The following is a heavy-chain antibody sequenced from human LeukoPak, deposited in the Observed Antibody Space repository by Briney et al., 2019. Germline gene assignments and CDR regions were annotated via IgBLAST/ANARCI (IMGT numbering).Heavy chain of an antibody. J-gene: IGHJ5*02. CDR3: AREAGEPNWFDP. V-gene: IGHV3-21*04. CDR1: GFTFSSYS. Sequence: PGESLKISCAASGFTFSSYSMNWVRQAPGKGLEWVSSISSSSSYIYYADSVKGRFTISRDNAKNSLYLQMNSLRAEDTAVYYCAREAGEPNWFDPWGQGTLVTVSS. CDR2: ISSSSSYI. D-gene: IGHD4-17*01.